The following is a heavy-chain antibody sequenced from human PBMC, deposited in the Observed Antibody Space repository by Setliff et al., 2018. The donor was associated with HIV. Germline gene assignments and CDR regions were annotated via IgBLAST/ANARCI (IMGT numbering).Heavy chain of an antibody. CDR1: GYTFTSSG. CDR3: AREGLWFGDRGYYMDV. Sequence: ASVKVSCKASGYTFTSSGITWVRQAPGQGLEWMGWIGTYNGDTNYAQKFQGRVTMTTDTSTSTAYMELRSLISDDTTVYYCAREGLWFGDRGYYMDVWGTGTAVTVSS. CDR2: IGTYNGDT. D-gene: IGHD3-10*01. V-gene: IGHV1-18*01. J-gene: IGHJ6*03.